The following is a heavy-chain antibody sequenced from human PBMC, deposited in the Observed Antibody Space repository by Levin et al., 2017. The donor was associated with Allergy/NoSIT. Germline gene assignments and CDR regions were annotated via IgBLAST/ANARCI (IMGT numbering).Heavy chain of an antibody. D-gene: IGHD7-27*01. CDR1: GFTFGDYA. V-gene: IGHV3-9*01. CDR2: INWNRDKI. CDR3: AKGLNWGSPNTFDY. J-gene: IGHJ4*02. Sequence: GGSLRLSCAASGFTFGDYAMHWVRQAPGKGLEWVSGINWNRDKIGYADSVRARFTISRDDAKNSLYLQMNSLGPEDTALYYCAKGLNWGSPNTFDYWGQGTLVTVSS.